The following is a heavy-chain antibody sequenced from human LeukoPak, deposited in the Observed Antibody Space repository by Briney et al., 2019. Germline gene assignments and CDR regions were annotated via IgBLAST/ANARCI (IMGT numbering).Heavy chain of an antibody. D-gene: IGHD2-15*01. Sequence: GESLKISCKGSGYSFTSYWIGWVRQMPGKGLEWMGIIYPGDSDTRYSPSFQGQVTISADKSISTAYLQWSSLKASDTATYYCARVGYCSGGSCYGFDYWGQGTLVTVSS. CDR3: ARVGYCSGGSCYGFDY. V-gene: IGHV5-51*01. CDR1: GYSFTSYW. J-gene: IGHJ4*02. CDR2: IYPGDSDT.